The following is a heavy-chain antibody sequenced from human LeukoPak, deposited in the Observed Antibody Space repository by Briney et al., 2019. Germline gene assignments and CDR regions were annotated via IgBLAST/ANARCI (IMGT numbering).Heavy chain of an antibody. J-gene: IGHJ2*01. V-gene: IGHV4-34*01. CDR3: ARGGSGSSWYRIYWYFDL. D-gene: IGHD6-13*01. CDR1: GGSFSGYY. Sequence: SETLSLTCAVYGGSFSGYYWSWIRQPPGKGLEWIGEINHSGSTNYNPSLKSRVTISVDTSKNQFSLKLSSVTAADTAVYYCARGGSGSSWYRIYWYFDLWCRGTLVTVSS. CDR2: INHSGST.